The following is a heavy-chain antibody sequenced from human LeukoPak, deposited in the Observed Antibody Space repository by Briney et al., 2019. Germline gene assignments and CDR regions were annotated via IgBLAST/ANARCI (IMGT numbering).Heavy chain of an antibody. J-gene: IGHJ4*02. D-gene: IGHD1-26*01. Sequence: QAGGSLRLSCAASGFTVSSNYMSWVRQAPVKGLEWVSVIYSGGSSYYADSVKGRFTISRHNSKNTLYLQMNSLRAEDTAVYYCARRSGSYWHGFDYWGQGTLVTVSS. V-gene: IGHV3-53*04. CDR1: GFTVSSNY. CDR3: ARRSGSYWHGFDY. CDR2: IYSGGSS.